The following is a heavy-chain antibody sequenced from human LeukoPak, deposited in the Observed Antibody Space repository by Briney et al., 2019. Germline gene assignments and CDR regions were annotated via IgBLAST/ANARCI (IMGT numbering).Heavy chain of an antibody. J-gene: IGHJ4*02. CDR3: AHINAWGSYSLFDY. V-gene: IGHV2-5*01. Sequence: SGPTLVNPTQTLTLTCTFSGFSLSTNGVGVGWIRQPPGKALEWLVLIYWNDDKRYSPSLKSRLTITRDTSRKRVGLTMTNMDPVDAGTYYCAHINAWGSYSLFDYWGQGTLVTVSS. CDR2: IYWNDDK. CDR1: GFSLSTNGVG. D-gene: IGHD3-16*01.